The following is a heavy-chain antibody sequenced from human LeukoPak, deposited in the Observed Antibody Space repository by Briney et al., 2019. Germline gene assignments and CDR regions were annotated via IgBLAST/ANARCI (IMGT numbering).Heavy chain of an antibody. J-gene: IGHJ4*02. V-gene: IGHV4-59*01. CDR2: IYYSGGT. Sequence: SETLSLTCTVSGGAISSYYWSWIRQPPGKGLEWIGYIYYSGGTKYNPSLMSRVTISVDRAQNQFSLSPRSVTAADTAVYYCARDGLYDSSGYYMDSWGQGTLVIVSS. CDR1: GGAISSYY. D-gene: IGHD3-22*01. CDR3: ARDGLYDSSGYYMDS.